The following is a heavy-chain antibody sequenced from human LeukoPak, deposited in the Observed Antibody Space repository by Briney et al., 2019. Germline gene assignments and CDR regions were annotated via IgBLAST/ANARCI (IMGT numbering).Heavy chain of an antibody. CDR1: GFTFSSYS. Sequence: GGSLRLSCAASGFTFSSYSMNWVRQAPGKGLEWVSSISSSSSYIYYADSVKGRFTISRDNAKNSLYLQMNSLRAEDTAVYYCAGGYSSGWYQFDYWGQGTLVTVSS. CDR3: AGGYSSGWYQFDY. J-gene: IGHJ4*02. D-gene: IGHD6-19*01. CDR2: ISSSSSYI. V-gene: IGHV3-21*04.